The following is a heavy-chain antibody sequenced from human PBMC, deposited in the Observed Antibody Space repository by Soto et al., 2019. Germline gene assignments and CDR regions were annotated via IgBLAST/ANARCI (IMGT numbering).Heavy chain of an antibody. V-gene: IGHV4-59*12. CDR2: IYYSGST. CDR1: GGSISRYF. Sequence: TLSLTCTVVGGSISRYFWSWIRQPPGKGLEWIGYIYYSGSTNYNPSLKSRVTISVDTSRNQFSLRLNSVTAADTAVYFCAREHSSSAGYFDYWGQGVLVTVSS. D-gene: IGHD6-6*01. CDR3: AREHSSSAGYFDY. J-gene: IGHJ4*02.